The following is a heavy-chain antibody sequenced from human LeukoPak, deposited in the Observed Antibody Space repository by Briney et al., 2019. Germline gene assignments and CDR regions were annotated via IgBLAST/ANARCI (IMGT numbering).Heavy chain of an antibody. J-gene: IGHJ6*02. V-gene: IGHV3-23*01. Sequence: GGSLRLSCAASGFTFSSYAMSWVRQAPGKGLEWVSAISGNGGTTYYPDSVKGRFTFSRDKSNNTLYLQMNGLGADHTAVYYCPDGYYYGMDVWGQGTTVTVSS. CDR2: ISGNGGTT. CDR1: GFTFSSYA. CDR3: PDGYYYGMDV.